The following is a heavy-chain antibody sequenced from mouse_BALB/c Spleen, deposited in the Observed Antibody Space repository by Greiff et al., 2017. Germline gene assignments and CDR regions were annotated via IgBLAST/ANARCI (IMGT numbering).Heavy chain of an antibody. CDR1: GDYITSGY. D-gene: IGHD4-1*01. CDR2: ISDSGST. CDR3: ARLWDGEDY. J-gene: IGHJ2*01. V-gene: IGHV3-8*02. Sequence: EVQLQESGPSLVKPSQTLSFTCSVTGDYITSGYWNWIRKFPGNKLEYMGYISDSGSTYYNPSLKSRISITLDTSKNQYYLQLNSVTTEDTATYYCARLWDGEDYWGQGTTLTVSS.